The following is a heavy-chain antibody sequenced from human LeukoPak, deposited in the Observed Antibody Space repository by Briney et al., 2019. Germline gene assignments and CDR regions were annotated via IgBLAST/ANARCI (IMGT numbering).Heavy chain of an antibody. Sequence: ASVKVSCKASGYTFTSYGISWVRQAPGQGLEWMGWISAYNGNTNYAQTLQGRVTMTTDTSTSTAYMELRSLRSDDTAVYYCAREYRSSNTYYYGMDVWGQGTTVTVSS. CDR1: GYTFTSYG. CDR3: AREYRSSNTYYYGMDV. V-gene: IGHV1-18*01. CDR2: ISAYNGNT. J-gene: IGHJ6*02. D-gene: IGHD6-6*01.